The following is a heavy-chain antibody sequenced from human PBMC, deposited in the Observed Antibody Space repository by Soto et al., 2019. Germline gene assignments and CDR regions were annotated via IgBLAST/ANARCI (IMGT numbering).Heavy chain of an antibody. V-gene: IGHV5-10-1*01. Sequence: GESLKICCKGSGYSFTIYWISWVRQMPGKGLEWMGRIDPSDSYTNYSPSFQGHVTISADKSISTAYLQWSSLKASDTAMYYCAKGYNWNDAVYPIWGQGTLVTVSS. J-gene: IGHJ4*02. CDR2: IDPSDSYT. CDR1: GYSFTIYW. D-gene: IGHD1-1*01. CDR3: AKGYNWNDAVYPI.